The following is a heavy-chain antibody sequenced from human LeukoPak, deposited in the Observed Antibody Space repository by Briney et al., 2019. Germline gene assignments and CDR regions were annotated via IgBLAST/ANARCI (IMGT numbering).Heavy chain of an antibody. J-gene: IGHJ4*02. D-gene: IGHD3-22*01. CDR1: GFTFSSYG. V-gene: IGHV3-33*01. Sequence: GGSLRLSCAASGFTFSSYGMHWVRQAPGKGLEWVAVIWYDGSNKYYADSVKGRFTISRDDSKNTLYLQMNSLRAEDTAVYYCARDRDYDSSGYSDYWGQGTLVTVSS. CDR3: ARDRDYDSSGYSDY. CDR2: IWYDGSNK.